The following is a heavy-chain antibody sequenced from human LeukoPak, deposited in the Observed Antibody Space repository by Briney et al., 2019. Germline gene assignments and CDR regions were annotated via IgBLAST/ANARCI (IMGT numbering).Heavy chain of an antibody. D-gene: IGHD4-11*01. CDR1: GFTFSSYW. V-gene: IGHV3-7*01. J-gene: IGHJ6*03. Sequence: PGGSLRLSCAASGFTFSSYWMSWVRRAPGKGLEWVANIKQDGSEKYYVDSVKGRFTISRDNAKNSLYLQMNSLRAEDTAVYYCARARYSYYYYYMDVWGKGTTVTVSS. CDR2: IKQDGSEK. CDR3: ARARYSYYYYYMDV.